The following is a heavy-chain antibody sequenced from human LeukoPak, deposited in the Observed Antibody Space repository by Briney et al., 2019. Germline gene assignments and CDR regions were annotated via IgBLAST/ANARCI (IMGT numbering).Heavy chain of an antibody. J-gene: IGHJ4*02. CDR3: ARGQWFRAF. CDR2: IHYSGSV. CDR1: GGSFSGYY. D-gene: IGHD3-10*01. Sequence: SETLSLTCAVYGGSFSGYYWTWIRQPPGKGLEWIGEIHYSGSVTYNPSLETRVTVSVDTSKNQFSLRINSVTAADTAVYYCARGQWFRAFWSRGTPVTVSS. V-gene: IGHV4-34*01.